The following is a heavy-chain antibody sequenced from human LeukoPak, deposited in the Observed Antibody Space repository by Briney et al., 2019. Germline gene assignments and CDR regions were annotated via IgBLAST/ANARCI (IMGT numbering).Heavy chain of an antibody. CDR3: ACNVYWGSYRYTLDY. V-gene: IGHV3-21*01. J-gene: IGHJ4*02. CDR2: ISSSSSYI. D-gene: IGHD3-16*02. CDR1: GFTFSSYS. Sequence: PGGSLRLSXAASGFTFSSYSMNWVRQAPGKGLEWVSSISSSSSYIYYADSVKGRFTISRDNAKDSLYLQMNSLRAEDTAVYYCACNVYWGSYRYTLDYWGQGTLVTVSS.